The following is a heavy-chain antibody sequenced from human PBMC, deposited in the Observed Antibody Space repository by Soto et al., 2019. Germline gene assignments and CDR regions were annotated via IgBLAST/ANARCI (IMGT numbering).Heavy chain of an antibody. D-gene: IGHD2-15*01. Sequence: EVQVLESGGGLVQPGGSLRLSCAASGFTFGNYGMSWVRQAPGKGLEWVSSISGSGGRTYYADSVKGRSTISRDNSKNTLYLQTDSLRAEDTAFYYCAKSDCSGGSCYFPFDCWGQGTLVTVSS. V-gene: IGHV3-23*01. CDR2: ISGSGGRT. J-gene: IGHJ4*02. CDR1: GFTFGNYG. CDR3: AKSDCSGGSCYFPFDC.